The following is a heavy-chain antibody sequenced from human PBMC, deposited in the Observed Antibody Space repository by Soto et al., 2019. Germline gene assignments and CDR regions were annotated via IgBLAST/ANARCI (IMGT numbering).Heavy chain of an antibody. Sequence: GASVKVSCKASGGTFRSYSISWVRQAPGQGLEWMGGIIPIFDITNYAQKFQGRVTITADESTSTAYMELSSLGSDDTAVYYCARLDEGGYSSNHHYYYALDVWGQGTTVTVSS. V-gene: IGHV1-69*13. D-gene: IGHD3-22*01. CDR2: IIPIFDIT. CDR3: ARLDEGGYSSNHHYYYALDV. J-gene: IGHJ6*02. CDR1: GGTFRSYS.